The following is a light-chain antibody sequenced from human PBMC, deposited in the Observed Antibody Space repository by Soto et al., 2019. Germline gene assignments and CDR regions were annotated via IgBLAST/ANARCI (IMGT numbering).Light chain of an antibody. V-gene: IGKV1-5*03. CDR2: KAS. J-gene: IGKJ2*01. Sequence: DIQVTQSPSTLSAFVGDRVTITSRASQSISTWLAWYQQKQGKAPKLLIYKASSLRNGVPPSFSGSDSGTQLTLTIYSLQPDDFASYYCQQYNGYPHTFGQGTKLQIK. CDR3: QQYNGYPHT. CDR1: QSISTW.